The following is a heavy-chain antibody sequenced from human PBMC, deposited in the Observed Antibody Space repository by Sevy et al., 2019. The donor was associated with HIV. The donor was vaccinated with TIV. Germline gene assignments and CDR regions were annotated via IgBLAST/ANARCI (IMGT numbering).Heavy chain of an antibody. V-gene: IGHV3-9*01. CDR1: GFTFDDYA. CDR3: VKDKVDGDSGYGLFDF. CDR2: LSRHSGTI. Sequence: GGSLRLSCAASGFTFDDYAMHWVRQAPGKGLEWVSGLSRHSGTIGYADSVKGRFTISRDNARNSLYLQMNSLRAADTASYYCVKDKVDGDSGYGLFDFWGQGTLVTVSS. D-gene: IGHD5-12*01. J-gene: IGHJ4*02.